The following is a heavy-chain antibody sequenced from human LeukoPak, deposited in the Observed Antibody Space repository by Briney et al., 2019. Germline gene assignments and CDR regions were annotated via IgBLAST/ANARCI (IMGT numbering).Heavy chain of an antibody. CDR1: GFTFDDYA. CDR2: ISWNSGSI. CDR3: ARAPLYDSSGYYGY. J-gene: IGHJ4*02. D-gene: IGHD3-22*01. Sequence: PGGSLRLSCAASGFTFDDYAMHWVRQAPGKGLEWVSGISWNSGSIGYADSVKGRFTISRDNAKNSLYLQMNSLRAEDTAVYYCARAPLYDSSGYYGYWGQGTLVTVSS. V-gene: IGHV3-9*01.